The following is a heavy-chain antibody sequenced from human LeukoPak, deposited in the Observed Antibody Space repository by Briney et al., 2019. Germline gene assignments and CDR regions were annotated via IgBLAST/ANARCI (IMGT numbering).Heavy chain of an antibody. V-gene: IGHV3-21*01. CDR1: GFTFSNYN. D-gene: IGHD5-24*01. J-gene: IGHJ4*02. CDR3: ARDLLRSRDDISGFDY. CDR2: ISSSSSYI. Sequence: PGGSLRVSCVASGFTFSNYNMNWVRQAPGKGLEWVSSISSSSSYIYYADSVKGRFTISRDNAKNSLYLQMNSLRAEDTAVYYCARDLLRSRDDISGFDYWGQGTLVTVSS.